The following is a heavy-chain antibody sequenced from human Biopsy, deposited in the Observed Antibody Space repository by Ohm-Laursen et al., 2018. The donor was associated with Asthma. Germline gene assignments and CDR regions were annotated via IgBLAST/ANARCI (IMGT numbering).Heavy chain of an antibody. CDR1: GYTFNGAG. Sequence: GASVKVSCKTSGYTFNGAGITWVRQAPGQGLEWMGWISVYNGNTKVAQKLQDRVTMITDTSTSTAYMELRSLRSEDTAVYFCARAVDYSHYYGIDVWGQGTTVTVS. CDR2: ISVYNGNT. V-gene: IGHV1-18*01. CDR3: ARAVDYSHYYGIDV. D-gene: IGHD3-10*01. J-gene: IGHJ6*02.